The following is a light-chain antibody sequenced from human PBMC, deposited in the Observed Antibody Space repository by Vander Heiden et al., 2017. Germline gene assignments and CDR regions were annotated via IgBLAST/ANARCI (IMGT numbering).Light chain of an antibody. V-gene: IGLV1-44*01. CDR2: SDD. J-gene: IGLJ3*02. Sequence: QSVLPQPPSASGTPGQTVTLSCSGSSSNIGSNTVNWYQQLPGTAPKLLIYSDDQRPSGVPDRFSGSKSGTSASLAISGLQSEDETDYYCAVWDDSLSVWVFGGGTKLTVL. CDR3: AVWDDSLSVWV. CDR1: SSNIGSNT.